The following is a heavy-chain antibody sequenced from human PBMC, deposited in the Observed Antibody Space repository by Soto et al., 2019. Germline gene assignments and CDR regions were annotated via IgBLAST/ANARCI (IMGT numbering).Heavy chain of an antibody. J-gene: IGHJ6*02. CDR1: GYSFTSYA. V-gene: IGHV1-3*01. D-gene: IGHD3-22*01. CDR2: INAGNGNT. CDR3: ARDSVVVAAYYYYGMDV. Sequence: ASVKGSCKASGYSFTSYAMHWVRQAPGQRLEWVGWINAGNGNTKYSQKFQGRVTITRDTSASTAYMELSSLRSEDTAVYYCARDSVVVAAYYYYGMDVWGQGTTVTVSS.